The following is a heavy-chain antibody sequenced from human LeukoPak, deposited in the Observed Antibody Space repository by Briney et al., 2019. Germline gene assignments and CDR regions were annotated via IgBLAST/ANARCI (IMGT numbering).Heavy chain of an antibody. D-gene: IGHD1-1*01. Sequence: GASVKVSCKASGFTSTSSTMQWVRQARGQRLEWIGWIVVGSGDTNYAEKFQGRVTITRDMSTSTVYMELSSLRSDHTAVYYCAVDQPRYPDAFDIWGQGTMVTVSS. CDR3: AVDQPRYPDAFDI. CDR2: IVVGSGDT. V-gene: IGHV1-58*02. CDR1: GFTSTSST. J-gene: IGHJ3*02.